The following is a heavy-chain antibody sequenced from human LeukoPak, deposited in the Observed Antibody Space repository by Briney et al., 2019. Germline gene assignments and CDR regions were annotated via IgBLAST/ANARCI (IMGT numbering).Heavy chain of an antibody. CDR2: IKPDGIDK. D-gene: IGHD5-24*01. Sequence: GGSLRLSCVGSGFTFRSHWVNWVRQSPGKGLEWVANIKPDGIDKYYVDSARGRFTVSRDNAKNSAFLQMTSLRAEDTAIYYCATISARTFDIWGQGTLVSVSS. CDR1: GFTFRSHW. V-gene: IGHV3-7*01. CDR3: ATISARTFDI. J-gene: IGHJ3*02.